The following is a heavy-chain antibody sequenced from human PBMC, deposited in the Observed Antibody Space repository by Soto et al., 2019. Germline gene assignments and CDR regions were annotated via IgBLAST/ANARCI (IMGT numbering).Heavy chain of an antibody. CDR1: GYTFTGYY. J-gene: IGHJ4*02. CDR2: INASSGGT. CDR3: AAVGGLYGDSQSFDY. Sequence: ASVKVSCKSSGYTFTGYYMHCVRQAPGQGLEWMGWINASSGGTNYAQKFQERVTITRDMSTSTAYMELSSLRSEDTAVYYCAAVGGLYGDSQSFDYWGQGTLVTVSS. V-gene: IGHV1-2*02. D-gene: IGHD4-17*01.